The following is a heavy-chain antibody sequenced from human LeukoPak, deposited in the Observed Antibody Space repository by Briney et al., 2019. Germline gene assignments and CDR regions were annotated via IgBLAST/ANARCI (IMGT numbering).Heavy chain of an antibody. D-gene: IGHD4-17*01. Sequence: PGGSLRLSCAASGFTFSSYSMNWVRQAPGKGLEWVSSISSSSSYIYYADSVKGRFTISRDNAKNTLYLQMNSLRAEDTAVYYCARQDAGTVTTFYLFDYWGQGTLVTVSS. CDR2: ISSSSSYI. CDR1: GFTFSSYS. J-gene: IGHJ4*02. V-gene: IGHV3-21*01. CDR3: ARQDAGTVTTFYLFDY.